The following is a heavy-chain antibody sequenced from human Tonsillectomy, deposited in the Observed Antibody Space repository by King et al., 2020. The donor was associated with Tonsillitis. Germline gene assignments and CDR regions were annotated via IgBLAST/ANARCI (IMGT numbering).Heavy chain of an antibody. CDR2: IYWNDDK. CDR3: AHKTNYDILTGYFRYYFDY. V-gene: IGHV2-5*01. J-gene: IGHJ4*02. Sequence: TLKESGPTLVKPTQTLTLTCTFSGFSLSTSGVGVGWIRQPPGKALEWLALIYWNDDKLYSPSLNSRLTITKDTSKNQVVLTMTNMDPVDTATYYCAHKTNYDILTGYFRYYFDYWGQGTLVTVSS. D-gene: IGHD3-9*01. CDR1: GFSLSTSGVG.